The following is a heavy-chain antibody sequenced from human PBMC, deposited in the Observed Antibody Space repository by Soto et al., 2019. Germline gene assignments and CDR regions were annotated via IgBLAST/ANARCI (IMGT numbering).Heavy chain of an antibody. CDR3: ARDQGGQSGNFIFDN. CDR1: GFTFSDYV. Sequence: GGSLRLSCAASGFTFSDYVMHWVRQAPGKGLEWVAVIWYRGRDIFYADSVKGRFTISRDNSKNTLYLQLNSLRAEDTAVYYCARDQGGQSGNFIFDNWGQGTLVPVSS. V-gene: IGHV3-33*01. J-gene: IGHJ4*02. D-gene: IGHD1-26*01. CDR2: IWYRGRDI.